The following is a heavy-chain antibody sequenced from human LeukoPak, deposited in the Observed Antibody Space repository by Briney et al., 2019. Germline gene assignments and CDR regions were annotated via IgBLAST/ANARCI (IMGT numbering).Heavy chain of an antibody. CDR3: AKDWLRVRGVIIGP. CDR2: INSDGSGT. D-gene: IGHD3-10*01. V-gene: IGHV3-74*01. Sequence: GGSLRLSCAASGFTFSSYWMHWVRQAPGKGLVWISRINSDGSGTSYADSVKGRFTISRDNSKNTLYLQMNSLRAEDTAVYYCAKDWLRVRGVIIGPWGQGTLATVSS. J-gene: IGHJ5*02. CDR1: GFTFSSYW.